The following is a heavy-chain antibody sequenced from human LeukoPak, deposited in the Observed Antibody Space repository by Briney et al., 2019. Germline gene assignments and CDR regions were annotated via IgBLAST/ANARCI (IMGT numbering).Heavy chain of an antibody. CDR1: GGSFTGDY. CDR2: IYPTGST. J-gene: IGHJ3*01. D-gene: IGHD3-22*01. Sequence: EPSETLSLTCSVYGGSFTGDYWTWIRQPPGKGLEWIGEIYPTGSTKYNASLNSRVTISADTSKRQFTLRLSSVTAADTAVYYCARGRGYFDSSVYHPLDFDVWGQGTLVTVSS. V-gene: IGHV4-34*01. CDR3: ARGRGYFDSSVYHPLDFDV.